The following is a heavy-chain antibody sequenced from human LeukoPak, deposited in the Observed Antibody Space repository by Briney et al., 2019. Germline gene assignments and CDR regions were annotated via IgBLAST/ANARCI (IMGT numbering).Heavy chain of an antibody. CDR1: GFTFSSYS. CDR2: ISSSSSTI. D-gene: IGHD1-20*01. J-gene: IGHJ4*02. CDR3: AREVPEYLERSSPYNWNDAATYYFDY. Sequence: PGGSLRLSCAASGFTFSSYSMNWVRQAPGKGLEWVSYISSSSSTIYYADSVKGRFTISRDNAKNSLYLQMNSLRAEDTAVYYCAREVPEYLERSSPYNWNDAATYYFDYWGQGTLVTVSS. V-gene: IGHV3-48*01.